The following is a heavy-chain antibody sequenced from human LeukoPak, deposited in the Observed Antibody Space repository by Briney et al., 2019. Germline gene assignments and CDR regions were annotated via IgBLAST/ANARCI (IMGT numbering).Heavy chain of an antibody. V-gene: IGHV3-23*01. D-gene: IGHD5-18*01. J-gene: IGHJ4*02. CDR3: AKVIGYTYDFDH. CDR2: ISGSGVST. Sequence: GGSLRLSCAASGFTFRSYAMTWVRQAPGKGLEWVSAISGSGVSTYYADSVKGRFTISRDNSKNTLYLQMNSLRAEDTAVYYCAKVIGYTYDFDHWGQGTLVTVSS. CDR1: GFTFRSYA.